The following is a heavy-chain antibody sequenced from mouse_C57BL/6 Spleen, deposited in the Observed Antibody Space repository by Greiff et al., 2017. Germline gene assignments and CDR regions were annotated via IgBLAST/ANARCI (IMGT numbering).Heavy chain of an antibody. J-gene: IGHJ2*01. CDR1: GYTFTSYG. CDR3: ARSPYDYGFDY. V-gene: IGHV1-81*01. D-gene: IGHD2-4*01. Sequence: VQGVESGAELARPGASVKLSCKASGYTFTSYGISWVKQRTGQGLEWIGEIYPRSGNTYYNEKFKGKATLTADKSSSTAYMELRSLTSEDSAVYFCARSPYDYGFDYWGQGTTLTVSS. CDR2: IYPRSGNT.